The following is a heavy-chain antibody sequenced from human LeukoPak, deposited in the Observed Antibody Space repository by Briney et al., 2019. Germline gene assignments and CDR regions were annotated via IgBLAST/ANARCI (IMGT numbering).Heavy chain of an antibody. J-gene: IGHJ5*02. D-gene: IGHD3-10*01. Sequence: GGSLRLSCAASGFTFSSYWMHWVRQTPGKGLVWVSRIKSDGSTIYADSVKGRFTISRDNAKNTLYLQTNSLRAEDTAIYYCARAVTYFYGSVTYDWFDPWGQGTLVTVSS. CDR1: GFTFSSYW. V-gene: IGHV3-74*01. CDR2: IKSDGST. CDR3: ARAVTYFYGSVTYDWFDP.